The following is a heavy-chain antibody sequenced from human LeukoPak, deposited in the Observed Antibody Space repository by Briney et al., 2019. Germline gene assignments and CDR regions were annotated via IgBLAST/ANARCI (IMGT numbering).Heavy chain of an antibody. Sequence: ASVKVSCKASGYXXXXYYMXWVRQAPGXXXXXXXXINPSGGSTSYAQKFQGRVTMTRDTSTSTVYMELSSLRSEDTAVYYCAKDLDYYGSGSYGYWGQGTLVTVSS. CDR2: INPSGGST. CDR3: AKDLDYYGSGSYGY. V-gene: IGHV1-46*01. D-gene: IGHD3-10*01. CDR1: GYXXXXYY. J-gene: IGHJ4*02.